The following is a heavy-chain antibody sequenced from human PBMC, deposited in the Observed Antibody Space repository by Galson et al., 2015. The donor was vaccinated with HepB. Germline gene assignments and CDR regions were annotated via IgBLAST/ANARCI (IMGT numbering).Heavy chain of an antibody. J-gene: IGHJ5*01. CDR2: ISNDGTIT. CDR1: GFTFSHYW. D-gene: IGHD6-19*01. V-gene: IGHV3-74*01. CDR3: ARVYSGWYWFDS. Sequence: SLRLSCAASGFTFSHYWMHWVRQVPGKGLAWVSLISNDGTITNYADSVKGRFTISRDNARNTVYLQMDRLRAEETAVYYCARVYSGWYWFDSWGQGTLVTVSS.